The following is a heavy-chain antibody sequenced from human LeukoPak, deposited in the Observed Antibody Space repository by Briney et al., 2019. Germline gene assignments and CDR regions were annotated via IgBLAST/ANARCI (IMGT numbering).Heavy chain of an antibody. D-gene: IGHD6-19*01. CDR3: ARGNGIAVAPGTEFDY. Sequence: GGSLRLSCAASGFTVSSNYMSWVRQAPGKGLEWVSVNYSGGSTYYADSVKGRFTISRDNSKNTLYLQMNSLRAEDTAVYYCARGNGIAVAPGTEFDYWGQGTLVTVSS. CDR2: NYSGGST. J-gene: IGHJ4*02. CDR1: GFTVSSNY. V-gene: IGHV3-53*05.